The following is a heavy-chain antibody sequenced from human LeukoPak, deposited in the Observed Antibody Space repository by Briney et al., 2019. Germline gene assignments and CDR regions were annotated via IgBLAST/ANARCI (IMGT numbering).Heavy chain of an antibody. D-gene: IGHD3-10*01. CDR1: GYSFTTHW. J-gene: IGHJ4*02. CDR2: IYPGDSDI. V-gene: IGHV5-51*01. Sequence: GESLNIACKGSGYSFTTHWIGWVRQMPGKGLEWMGIIYPGDSDIRYSPSFQGQVTISADKSINTAYLQWISLKASDTAMYFCARRLSGSGTDYWGQGTLVTVSS. CDR3: ARRLSGSGTDY.